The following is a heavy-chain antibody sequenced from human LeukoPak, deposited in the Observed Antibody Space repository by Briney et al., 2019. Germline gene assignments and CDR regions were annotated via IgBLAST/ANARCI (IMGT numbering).Heavy chain of an antibody. D-gene: IGHD4-17*01. V-gene: IGHV4-34*01. Sequence: SETLSLTCAVYGGSFSGYYWSWIRQPPGKGLEWIGEINHSGSTNYNPSLKSRVTLSVDTSKNQFSLNLTSVTAADTAVYYCARRRGAYGDYLYWGQGTLVTVSS. CDR2: INHSGST. CDR3: ARRRGAYGDYLY. J-gene: IGHJ4*02. CDR1: GGSFSGYY.